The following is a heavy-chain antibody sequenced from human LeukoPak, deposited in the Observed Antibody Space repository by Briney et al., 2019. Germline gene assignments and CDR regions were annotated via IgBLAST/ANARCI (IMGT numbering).Heavy chain of an antibody. CDR1: GGTFSSYA. CDR3: ARAYYYDSSGYYFDDY. Sequence: SVKVSCKASGGTFSSYAISWVRQAPGQGLEWMGGIIPIFGTANYAQKFQGRVTITADESTSTAYMELSSLRSEDTAVYYCARAYYYDSSGYYFDDYWGQGTLVTAYS. J-gene: IGHJ4*02. CDR2: IIPIFGTA. D-gene: IGHD3-22*01. V-gene: IGHV1-69*13.